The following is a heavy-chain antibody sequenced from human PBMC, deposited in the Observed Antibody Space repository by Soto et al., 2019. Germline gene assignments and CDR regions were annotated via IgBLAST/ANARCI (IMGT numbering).Heavy chain of an antibody. CDR2: IIPILGIA. J-gene: IGHJ5*02. CDR3: ARDEGYSNYVYWFDP. V-gene: IGHV1-69*04. CDR1: GGTFSSYT. D-gene: IGHD4-4*01. Sequence: PVKVSCKASGGTFSSYTISWVRQAPGQGLEWMGRIIPILGIANYAQKFQGRVTITADKSTSTAYMELSSLRSEDTAVYYCARDEGYSNYVYWFDPWGQGTLVTVSS.